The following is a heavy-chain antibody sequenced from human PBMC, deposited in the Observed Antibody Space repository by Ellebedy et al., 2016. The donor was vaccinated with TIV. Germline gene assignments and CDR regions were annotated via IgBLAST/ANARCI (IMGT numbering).Heavy chain of an antibody. CDR3: ARAHYDSGSYPTEKLDY. Sequence: PGGSLRLSCAASGFTFSNYGMSWVRQAPGKGLEWVSSISHSGGDRYYAESVKGRFTISRDSSKNTLNLQMDSLTAEDTALYYCARAHYDSGSYPTEKLDYWGQGVLVTVSS. CDR1: GFTFSNYG. J-gene: IGHJ4*02. CDR2: ISHSGGDR. V-gene: IGHV3-23*01. D-gene: IGHD3-10*01.